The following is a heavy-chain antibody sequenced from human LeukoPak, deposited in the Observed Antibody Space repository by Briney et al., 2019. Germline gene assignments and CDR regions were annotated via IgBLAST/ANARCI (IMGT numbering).Heavy chain of an antibody. CDR3: ARSWAGMYYPFYYFDY. V-gene: IGHV4-34*01. CDR1: GDSFSGYY. Sequence: SETLSLTCAVYGDSFSGYYWSWIRQPPGKGPEWIAEINHRGSTHYNPSLKSRVNISADTSKSQFSLNLDSVTAADTAVYYCARSWAGMYYPFYYFDYWGQGSLVTVSS. CDR2: INHRGST. D-gene: IGHD2-8*01. J-gene: IGHJ4*02.